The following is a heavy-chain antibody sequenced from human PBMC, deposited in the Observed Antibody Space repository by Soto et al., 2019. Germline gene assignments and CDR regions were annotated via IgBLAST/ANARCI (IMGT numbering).Heavy chain of an antibody. CDR3: ARHGYNYGGGYFDY. J-gene: IGHJ4*02. CDR2: IYSGGST. D-gene: IGHD5-18*01. Sequence: EVQLVESGGGLVQPGGSLRLSCAASGVTVSSNYMSWVRQAPGKGLEWVSVIYSGGSTYYADSVKGRFTTARDNSKNTLYLQMNSVRAEDTAVYYCARHGYNYGGGYFDYWGQGTLVTVSP. V-gene: IGHV3-66*04. CDR1: GVTVSSNY.